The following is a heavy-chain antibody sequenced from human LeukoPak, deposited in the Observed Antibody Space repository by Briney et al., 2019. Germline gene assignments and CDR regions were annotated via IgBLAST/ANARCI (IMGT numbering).Heavy chain of an antibody. V-gene: IGHV3-20*04. CDR3: ARDSSDFDY. J-gene: IGHJ4*02. D-gene: IGHD6-19*01. CDR2: INRDGSRT. CDR1: GFNFDDYV. Sequence: GGSLRLSCAASGFNFDDYVMTWVRQAPGKGLVWVSRINRDGSRTDYVDSAKGRFTVSRDNAKNSLYLQMNSLRAEDTAVYYCARDSSDFDYWGQGTLVTVSS.